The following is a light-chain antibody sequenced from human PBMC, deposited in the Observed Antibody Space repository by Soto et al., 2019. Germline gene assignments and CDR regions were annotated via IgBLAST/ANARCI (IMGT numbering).Light chain of an antibody. CDR3: SSYTSSSTIWV. J-gene: IGLJ3*02. Sequence: QSVLTQPASVSGSPGQSITISCTGTSSDVGGYNYVSWYQQHPGKAPKLMIYEVSNRPSGVSNRFSGSKSGNTASLTISGIQAEDEADYYCSSYTSSSTIWVFGGGTKLTVL. CDR2: EVS. CDR1: SSDVGGYNY. V-gene: IGLV2-14*01.